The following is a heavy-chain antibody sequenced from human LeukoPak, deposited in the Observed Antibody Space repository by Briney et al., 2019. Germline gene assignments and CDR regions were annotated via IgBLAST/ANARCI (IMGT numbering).Heavy chain of an antibody. V-gene: IGHV3-30*04. D-gene: IGHD2-15*01. CDR3: ARDPALYCTGGSCREYYFDY. J-gene: IGHJ4*02. Sequence: PGRSLRLSCAVSGCTFSNYAMHWVRQAPGKGLEWVALISYDGRNKYYADSVKGRFTVSRDNAKITMYLQMNSLRGEDTAVYYCARDPALYCTGGSCREYYFDYWGQGALVTVSS. CDR2: ISYDGRNK. CDR1: GCTFSNYA.